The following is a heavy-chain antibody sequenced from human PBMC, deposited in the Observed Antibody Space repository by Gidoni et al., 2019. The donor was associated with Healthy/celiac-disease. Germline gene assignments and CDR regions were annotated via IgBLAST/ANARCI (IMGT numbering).Heavy chain of an antibody. CDR2: ISGSGGST. CDR3: ATRTRPSGGAFDI. V-gene: IGHV3-23*01. D-gene: IGHD6-6*01. CDR1: GFTFSSYA. J-gene: IGHJ3*02. Sequence: EVQLLESGGGLVQPGGSLRLSCAASGFTFSSYAMSWVRQAPGKGLEWVSAISGSGGSTYYADSVKGRFTISRDNSKNTLYLQMNSLRAEDTAVYYCATRTRPSGGAFDIWGQGTMVTVSS.